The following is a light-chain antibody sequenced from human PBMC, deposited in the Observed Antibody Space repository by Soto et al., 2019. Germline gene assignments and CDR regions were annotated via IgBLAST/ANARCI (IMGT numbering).Light chain of an antibody. V-gene: IGLV2-23*01. J-gene: IGLJ1*01. CDR2: EXX. CDR3: CSSGGSPTYV. Sequence: QSVLPQPAYVSGSPGQSITISCTGPISNVGSYKLVSCYQQHPGKAPKLIIXEXXKRPSGVSNRFSGSKSGNTASLTISGLKVEDEADYYCCSSGGSPTYVFGTGTKVTVL. CDR1: ISNVGSYKL.